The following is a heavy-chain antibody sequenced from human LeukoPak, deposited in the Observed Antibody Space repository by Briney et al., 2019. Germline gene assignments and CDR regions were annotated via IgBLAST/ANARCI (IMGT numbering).Heavy chain of an antibody. CDR2: IRSKAYGGTT. Sequence: GGSLRLSCAASGFTFSSYSMNWVRQAPGKGLEWGGFIRSKAYGGTTEYAASVKGRFTISRDDSKSIAYLQMNSLKTEDTAVYYCTRDRFYYDSSGYSIDYWGQGTLVTVSS. V-gene: IGHV3-49*04. CDR1: GFTFSSYS. D-gene: IGHD3-22*01. CDR3: TRDRFYYDSSGYSIDY. J-gene: IGHJ4*02.